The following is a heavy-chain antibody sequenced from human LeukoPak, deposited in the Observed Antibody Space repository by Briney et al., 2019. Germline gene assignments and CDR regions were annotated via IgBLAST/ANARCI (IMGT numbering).Heavy chain of an antibody. Sequence: PSETLSLTWAVYGGSFSGYYWSWIRQPPGKGLEWIGEINHSGSTNYNPSLKSRVTISVDTSKNQFSLKLSSVTAADTAVYYCARGITMVRGVITPFDYWGQGTLVTVSS. J-gene: IGHJ4*02. V-gene: IGHV4-34*01. CDR2: INHSGST. CDR3: ARGITMVRGVITPFDY. CDR1: GGSFSGYY. D-gene: IGHD3-10*01.